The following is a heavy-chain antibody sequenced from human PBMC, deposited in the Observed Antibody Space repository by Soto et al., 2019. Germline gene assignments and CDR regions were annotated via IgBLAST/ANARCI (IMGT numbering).Heavy chain of an antibody. CDR2: IYYSGST. D-gene: IGHD6-13*01. CDR3: ARDRSHNLAAAVHLDYYYGMDV. J-gene: IGHJ6*02. V-gene: IGHV4-59*01. CDR1: GGSISSYY. Sequence: SETLSLTCTVSGGSISSYYWSWIRQPPGKGLEWIGYIYYSGSTNYNPSLKSRVTISVDTSKNQSSLKLSSVTAADTAVYYCARDRSHNLAAAVHLDYYYGMDVWGQGTTVTVSS.